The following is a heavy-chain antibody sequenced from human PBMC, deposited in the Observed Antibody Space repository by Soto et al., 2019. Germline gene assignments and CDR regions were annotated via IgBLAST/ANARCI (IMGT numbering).Heavy chain of an antibody. V-gene: IGHV3-30*18. CDR2: ISHDGSNK. CDR1: GVTFMSFG. D-gene: IGHD3-3*02. Sequence: SLRLSCAASGVTFMSFGMHWVRQVPGRGLEWLSFISHDGSNKYYADSVKGRFTISRDNSNNTLYLQMRSLRAEDTAVYYCAKVSARLAYFWGQGSLVTVSS. CDR3: AKVSARLAYF. J-gene: IGHJ4*02.